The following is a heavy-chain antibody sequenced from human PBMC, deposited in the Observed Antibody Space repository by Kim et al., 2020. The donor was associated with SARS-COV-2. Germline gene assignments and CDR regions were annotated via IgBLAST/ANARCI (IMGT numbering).Heavy chain of an antibody. V-gene: IGHV4-59*01. J-gene: IGHJ4*02. CDR3: ARDRRGYYFDY. D-gene: IGHD3-16*01. CDR2: IYYSGST. CDR1: GGSISSYY. Sequence: SETLSLTCTVSGGSISSYYWSWIRQPPGKGLEWIGYIYYSGSTNYNPSLKSRVTISVDTSKNQFSLKLSSVTAADTAVYYCARDRRGYYFDYWGQGTLVTVSS.